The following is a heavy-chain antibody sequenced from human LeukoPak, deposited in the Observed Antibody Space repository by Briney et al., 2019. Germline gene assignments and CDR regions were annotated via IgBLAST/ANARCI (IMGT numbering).Heavy chain of an antibody. CDR1: GFTLSSYA. V-gene: IGHV3-23*01. Sequence: GGSLRLSCAASGFTLSSYAMSWVRQAPANGRAWVSVISGSGGSTYYADSVKGRFTISRDNSKNTLFLQMNSLRAEDTAVYYCARETGGFDYWGQGTLVTVSS. D-gene: IGHD1-26*01. J-gene: IGHJ4*02. CDR2: ISGSGGST. CDR3: ARETGGFDY.